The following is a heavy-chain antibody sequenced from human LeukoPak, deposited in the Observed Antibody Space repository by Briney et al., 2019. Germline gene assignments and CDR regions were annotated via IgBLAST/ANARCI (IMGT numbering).Heavy chain of an antibody. J-gene: IGHJ4*02. V-gene: IGHV3-23*01. Sequence: GGSLRLSCAASGFTFSSYPMSWVRQAPRKGLEWVSAISGSGGSTYYADSVKGRFTISRDNSKNTLYLHMNSLRAEDTAVYYCAKVPQRDFWSGYYEYYFDYWGQGTLVTVSS. CDR2: ISGSGGST. CDR3: AKVPQRDFWSGYYEYYFDY. D-gene: IGHD3-3*01. CDR1: GFTFSSYP.